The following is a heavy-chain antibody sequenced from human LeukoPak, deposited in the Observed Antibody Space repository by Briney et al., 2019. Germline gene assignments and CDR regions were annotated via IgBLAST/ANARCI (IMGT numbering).Heavy chain of an antibody. D-gene: IGHD6-19*01. V-gene: IGHV4-59*08. CDR3: ARSEAKQWLVINYYGMDV. CDR2: IYYSGST. Sequence: SETLSLTCTVSGGSISSYYWSWIRQPPGKGLEWIGYIYYSGSTNYNPSPKSRVTISVDTSKNQFSLKLSSVTAADTAVYYCARSEAKQWLVINYYGMDVWGQGTTVTVSS. J-gene: IGHJ6*02. CDR1: GGSISSYY.